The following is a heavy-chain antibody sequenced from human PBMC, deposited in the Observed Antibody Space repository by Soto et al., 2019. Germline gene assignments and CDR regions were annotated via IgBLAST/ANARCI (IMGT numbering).Heavy chain of an antibody. D-gene: IGHD1-1*01. CDR3: ARDLSGDTTPYFDL. J-gene: IGHJ4*02. CDR1: GFAFSSYW. Sequence: GGSLRLSCAASGFAFSSYWMHWVRQTPGKGPVWVSRIYNDGSRTAYADSVKGRFTISRDNAKNTMYLQMSSLTVEDTAVYYCARDLSGDTTPYFDLWGQGTLVTVSS. V-gene: IGHV3-74*01. CDR2: IYNDGSRT.